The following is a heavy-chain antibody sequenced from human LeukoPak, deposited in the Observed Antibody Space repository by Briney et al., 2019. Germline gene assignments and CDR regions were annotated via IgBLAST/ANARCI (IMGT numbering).Heavy chain of an antibody. J-gene: IGHJ4*02. CDR3: ARLIRYSETTYYFDY. CDR1: GGTFSSYA. D-gene: IGHD1-1*01. Sequence: ASVKVSCKASGGTFSSYAISWVRQAPGQGLEWMGGIIPIFGTANYAQKFQGRVTITADESTSTAYMELSSLRSEDTAVYYCARLIRYSETTYYFDYWGQGTLVTVSS. CDR2: IIPIFGTA. V-gene: IGHV1-69*13.